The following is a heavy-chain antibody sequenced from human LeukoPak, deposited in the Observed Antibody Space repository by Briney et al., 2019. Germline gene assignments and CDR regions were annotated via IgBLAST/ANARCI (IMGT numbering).Heavy chain of an antibody. J-gene: IGHJ6*03. Sequence: SETLSLTCTVSGGSISSYYWSWIRQPAGKGLEWIGRIYTSGSTNYNPSLKSRVTMSVDTSKNQFSLKLSSVTAADTAVYYCARVGDFWSGYSPYMDVWGKGTTVTVSS. V-gene: IGHV4-4*07. CDR2: IYTSGST. D-gene: IGHD3-3*01. CDR1: GGSISSYY. CDR3: ARVGDFWSGYSPYMDV.